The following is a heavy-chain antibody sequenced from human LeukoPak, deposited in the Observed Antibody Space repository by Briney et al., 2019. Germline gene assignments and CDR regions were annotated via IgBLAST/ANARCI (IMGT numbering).Heavy chain of an antibody. D-gene: IGHD3-22*01. V-gene: IGHV3-64D*09. CDR1: GFTFSFYA. J-gene: IGHJ3*01. CDR2: ISSNGGNT. CDR3: VKGFPHYYDSSGFGAFDV. Sequence: GGSLRLSCSAAGFTFSFYAMGWVRQAPGKGLEYVSAISSNGGNTYYADSVKGRFTISRDNSKNTLYLQVNSLRADDTAVYYCVKGFPHYYDSSGFGAFDVWGQGTIVTVSS.